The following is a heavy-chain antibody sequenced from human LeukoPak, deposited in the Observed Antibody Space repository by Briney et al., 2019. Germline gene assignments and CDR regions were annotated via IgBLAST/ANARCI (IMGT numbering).Heavy chain of an antibody. D-gene: IGHD1-26*01. J-gene: IGHJ4*02. CDR2: INPNSGGT. Sequence: GASVKVSCKASGYTFTGYYMRWVRQAPGQGLEWMGWINPNSGGTNYAQKFQGRVTMTRDTSIITAYMELSRLRSDDTAVYYCARVPAGPLWEVHRLDYWGQGTLVTVSS. CDR3: ARVPAGPLWEVHRLDY. CDR1: GYTFTGYY. V-gene: IGHV1-2*02.